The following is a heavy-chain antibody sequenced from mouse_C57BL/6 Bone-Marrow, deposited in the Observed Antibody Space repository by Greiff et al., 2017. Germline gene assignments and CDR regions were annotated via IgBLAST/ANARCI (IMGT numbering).Heavy chain of an antibody. CDR2: IYPRSGNT. CDR1: GYTFTSYG. D-gene: IGHD2-5*01. Sequence: QVQLQQSGAELARPGASVKLSCKASGYTFTSYGISWVKQRTGQGLEWIGEIYPRSGNTYYNEKFKGKATLTADKSSSTAYMELRSLTSEDSAVYFCARDSNYVYYYAMDYWGQGTSVTVSS. J-gene: IGHJ4*01. CDR3: ARDSNYVYYYAMDY. V-gene: IGHV1-81*01.